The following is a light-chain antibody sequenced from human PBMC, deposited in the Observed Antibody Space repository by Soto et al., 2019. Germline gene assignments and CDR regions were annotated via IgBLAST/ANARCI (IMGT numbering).Light chain of an antibody. V-gene: IGKV1-12*01. CDR1: PNIDNW. CDR3: QQCNSFPIT. Sequence: DIQMTQSPSSVSASVGDRVTITCRASPNIDNWLAWYQHKPGKAPHLLIYSASTLQSGVPSRFSGSGSGTDFTLTISSLQPEDFATYYCQQCNSFPITFGQGTRLEI. J-gene: IGKJ5*01. CDR2: SAS.